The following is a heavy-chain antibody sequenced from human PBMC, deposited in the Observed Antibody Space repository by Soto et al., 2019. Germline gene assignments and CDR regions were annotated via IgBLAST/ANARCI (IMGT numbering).Heavy chain of an antibody. CDR2: IVVGSGNT. J-gene: IGHJ4*02. CDR1: GFTFTSSA. V-gene: IGHV1-58*01. Sequence: SVKVSCKASGFTFTSSAVEWVRQARGQRLEWIGWIVVGSGNTNYAQKFQERVTITRDMSTSTAYMELSSLRSEDTAVYYCAADTGQVAFIEYWGQGTLVTVAS. CDR3: AADTGQVAFIEY. D-gene: IGHD5-12*01.